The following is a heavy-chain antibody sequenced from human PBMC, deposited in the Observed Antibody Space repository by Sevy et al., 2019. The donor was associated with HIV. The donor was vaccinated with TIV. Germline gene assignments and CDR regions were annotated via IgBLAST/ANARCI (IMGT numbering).Heavy chain of an antibody. CDR1: GFTFSSYS. CDR3: ARVPRRKYYDSSGYYYQH. CDR2: ISSSSSYI. Sequence: GGSLRLSCAASGFTFSSYSMNWVRQAPGKGLEWVSSISSSSSYIYYADSVKGRFTISRDNAKNSLYLQMNSLRAEDTAVYYCARVPRRKYYDSSGYYYQHWGQGTLVTVSS. V-gene: IGHV3-21*01. J-gene: IGHJ1*01. D-gene: IGHD3-22*01.